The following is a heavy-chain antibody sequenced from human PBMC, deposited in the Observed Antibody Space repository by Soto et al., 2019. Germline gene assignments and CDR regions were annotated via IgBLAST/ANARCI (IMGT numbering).Heavy chain of an antibody. CDR1: VGSFSGYY. Sequence: PSETLSLTCAVYVGSFSGYYGSWIRQPPGKGLEWIGEINHSGSTNYNPSLKSRVTISVDTSKNKFSLKLSSVTAADTAVYYCARVSPYYYYYGMDVWGHGTTVTVSS. V-gene: IGHV4-34*01. J-gene: IGHJ6*02. CDR3: ARVSPYYYYYGMDV. CDR2: INHSGST. D-gene: IGHD3-3*02.